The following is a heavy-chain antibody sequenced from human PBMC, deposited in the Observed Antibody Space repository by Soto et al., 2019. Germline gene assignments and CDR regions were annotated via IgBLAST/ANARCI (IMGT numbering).Heavy chain of an antibody. D-gene: IGHD6-19*01. CDR3: AKVISTIGSKQWLAQTKHQALDY. CDR1: GYNFNGYY. Sequence: QVNLVQSGAEVKKPGASVKVSCKASGYNFNGYYIHWVRQAPGQGLEWMGWMNPNTGGANYAKTFQGKVIMTTDTSISTAYLELRSLTSDDTAVYYCAKVISTIGSKQWLAQTKHQALDYWGQGTLVTVSS. CDR2: MNPNTGGA. J-gene: IGHJ4*02. V-gene: IGHV1-2*02.